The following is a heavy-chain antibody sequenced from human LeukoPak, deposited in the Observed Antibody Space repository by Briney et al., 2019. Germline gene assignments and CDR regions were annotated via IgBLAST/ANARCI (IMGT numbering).Heavy chain of an antibody. D-gene: IGHD3-3*01. V-gene: IGHV4-38-2*01. CDR3: ARVAYDFWSGYNPPFYFDY. Sequence: SETPSLTCAVSGYSISGGYYWGWIRQPPGKGLEWIATIYHSGDTYYNPSLKSRVTISVDTSKNQFSLKLNSVTAADTAVYYCARVAYDFWSGYNPPFYFDYWGQGTPATVSS. CDR1: GYSISGGYY. J-gene: IGHJ4*02. CDR2: IYHSGDT.